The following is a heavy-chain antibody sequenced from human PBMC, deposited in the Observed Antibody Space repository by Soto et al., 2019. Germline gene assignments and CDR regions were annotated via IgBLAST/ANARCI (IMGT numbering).Heavy chain of an antibody. CDR1: GGSISSYY. CDR2: IYYSGST. CDR3: ARRYADAFDI. Sequence: SETLSLTCTVSGGSISSYYWSWIRQPPGKGLEWIGYIYYSGSTNYNPSLKSRVTISVDTSKNQFSLKLSSVTAADTAVYYCARRYADAFDIWGQGTMVTVSS. V-gene: IGHV4-59*08. D-gene: IGHD5-12*01. J-gene: IGHJ3*02.